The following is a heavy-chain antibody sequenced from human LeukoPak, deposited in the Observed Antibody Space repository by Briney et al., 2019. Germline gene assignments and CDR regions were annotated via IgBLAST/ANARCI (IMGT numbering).Heavy chain of an antibody. J-gene: IGHJ4*02. CDR2: IYYSGST. CDR1: GGSISSSSYY. V-gene: IGHV4-39*01. CDR3: ATAPMRYYDYVWRSYRPSGCFDF. Sequence: SETLSLTCTVSGGSISSSSYYWGWIRQPPGKGLEWIGSIYYSGSTYYNPSLKSRVTISVDTSKNQFSLKLSSVTAADTAMYYCATAPMRYYDYVWRSYRPSGCFDFWGQGTLVTVSS. D-gene: IGHD3-16*02.